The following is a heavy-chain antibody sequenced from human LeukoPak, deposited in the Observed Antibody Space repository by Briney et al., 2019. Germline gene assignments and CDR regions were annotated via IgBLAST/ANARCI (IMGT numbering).Heavy chain of an antibody. J-gene: IGHJ3*02. D-gene: IGHD4-17*01. CDR3: ARDSLTTDDAFDI. Sequence: GGSLRLSCAASGFTFSSYSMNWVRQAPGKGLEWVSSISSSSSYIYYADSVKGRFTISRDNAKNSLYLQMNSLRAEDTAVYYCARDSLTTDDAFDIWGQGTMVTVSS. CDR1: GFTFSSYS. CDR2: ISSSSSYI. V-gene: IGHV3-21*01.